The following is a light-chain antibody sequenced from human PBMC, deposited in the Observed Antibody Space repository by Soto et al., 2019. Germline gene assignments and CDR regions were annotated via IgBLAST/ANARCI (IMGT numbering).Light chain of an antibody. Sequence: QSALTQPASVSGSPGQSITISCTGTSSDIGGYNYVSWYQQHPGKAPKLMIYDVTYRPSGVSNRFSASKSGNTASLTISGLQAEDEADYYCASYASSNTVLFGGGT. CDR2: DVT. J-gene: IGLJ2*01. CDR3: ASYASSNTVL. V-gene: IGLV2-14*03. CDR1: SSDIGGYNY.